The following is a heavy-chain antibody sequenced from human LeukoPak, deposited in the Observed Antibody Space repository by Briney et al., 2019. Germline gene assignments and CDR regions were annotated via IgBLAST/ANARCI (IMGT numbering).Heavy chain of an antibody. CDR1: GYTFTGYY. J-gene: IGHJ4*02. Sequence: ASVKVSCKASGYTFTGYYMHWVRQAPGQGLEWMGWINPNSGGTNYAQKFQGRATMTRDTSISTAYMELTRLTSDDTAVYYCARDDPNFPFDYWGQGTLVTVSS. V-gene: IGHV1-2*02. CDR3: ARDDPNFPFDY. CDR2: INPNSGGT.